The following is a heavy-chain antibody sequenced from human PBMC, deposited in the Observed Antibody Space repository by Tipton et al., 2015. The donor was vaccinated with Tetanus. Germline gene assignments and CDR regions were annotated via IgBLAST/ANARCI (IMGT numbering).Heavy chain of an antibody. J-gene: IGHJ4*02. D-gene: IGHD3-16*02. CDR1: GGSISSGGYY. V-gene: IGHV4-31*03. CDR2: IYYSGST. CDR3: ARGSGELSFARAGFDY. Sequence: TLSLTCTVSGGSISSGGYYWSWIRQHPGKGPEWIGYIYYSGSTYYNPSLKSRVTISVDTSKNQFSLKLSSVTAADTAVYYCARGSGELSFARAGFDYWGQGTLVTVSS.